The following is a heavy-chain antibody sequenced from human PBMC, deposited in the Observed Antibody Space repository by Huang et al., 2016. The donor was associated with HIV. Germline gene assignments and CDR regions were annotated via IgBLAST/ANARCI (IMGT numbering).Heavy chain of an antibody. J-gene: IGHJ4*02. Sequence: QVQLQESGPGLVRPLQTLSLTCVVSGGSISRGGYSWNWIRQSPGKGLEWMEYMYPSGVNTYNPSLNIRSTLSVNNTENQFSLDLTEVTAADTDVYFCARSMVTPAAFFDYWGQGTLVTVSS. V-gene: IGHV4-30-2*06. CDR1: GGSISRGGYS. CDR2: MYPSGVN. CDR3: ARSMVTPAAFFDY. D-gene: IGHD3-10*01.